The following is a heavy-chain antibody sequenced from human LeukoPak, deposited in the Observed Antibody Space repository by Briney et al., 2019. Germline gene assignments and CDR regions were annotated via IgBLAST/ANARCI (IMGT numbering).Heavy chain of an antibody. CDR1: GYTFTSYG. J-gene: IGHJ6*02. D-gene: IGHD3-3*01. Sequence: ASVKVSCKASGYTFTSYGISWVRQAPGQGLEWMGWISAYNGNTNYAQKLQGRVTMTTDTSTSTAYMELRSLRSGDTAVYYCARAVYRNDFWSGAYGMDVWGQGTTVTVSS. V-gene: IGHV1-18*01. CDR3: ARAVYRNDFWSGAYGMDV. CDR2: ISAYNGNT.